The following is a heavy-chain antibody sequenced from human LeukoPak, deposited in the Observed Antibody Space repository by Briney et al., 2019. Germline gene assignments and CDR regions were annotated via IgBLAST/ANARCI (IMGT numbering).Heavy chain of an antibody. CDR1: GGSFSGYY. Sequence: PSETLSLTCAVYGGSFSGYYWSWIRQPPGKGLEWIGEINHSGSTNYNPSLKSRVTISVDTSKNQFSLKLSSVTAADTAVYYCARESEVEMATVSFDYWGQGTLVTVSS. CDR3: ARESEVEMATVSFDY. J-gene: IGHJ4*02. D-gene: IGHD5-24*01. V-gene: IGHV4-34*01. CDR2: INHSGST.